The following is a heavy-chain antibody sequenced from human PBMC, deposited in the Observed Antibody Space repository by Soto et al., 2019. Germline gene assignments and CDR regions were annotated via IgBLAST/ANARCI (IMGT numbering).Heavy chain of an antibody. CDR3: ARMGDVPYYYYGMDV. V-gene: IGHV1-18*01. D-gene: IGHD3-16*01. CDR2: INGYNGNT. CDR1: GYTFTSYG. Sequence: QVQLVQSGAEVKKPGASVKVSCKASGYTFTSYGISWVRQAPGQGLEWMGWINGYNGNTNQAQKLQGRVNMSTDSSTSTAYMELRSLRSDDSAVYYCARMGDVPYYYYGMDVWGQGTTVTDSS. J-gene: IGHJ6*02.